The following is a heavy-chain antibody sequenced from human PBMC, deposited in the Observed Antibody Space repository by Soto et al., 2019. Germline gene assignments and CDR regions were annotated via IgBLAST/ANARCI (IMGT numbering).Heavy chain of an antibody. D-gene: IGHD6-19*01. V-gene: IGHV6-1*01. CDR3: ARATYSSGWYSSEMGYYYGMDV. CDR2: TYYRSKWYD. CDR1: GDSVSSKSVA. J-gene: IGHJ6*02. Sequence: SQTLSLTCAIFGDSVSSKSVAWNWIRQSPSRGLEWLGRTYYRSKWYDDYAVSVKSRITINPDTSKNQFSLQLNSVTPEDTAVYYCARATYSSGWYSSEMGYYYGMDVWGQGTTVTVSS.